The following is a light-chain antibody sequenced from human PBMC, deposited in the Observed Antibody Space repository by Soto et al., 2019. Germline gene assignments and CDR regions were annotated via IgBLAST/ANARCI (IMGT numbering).Light chain of an antibody. Sequence: QSALTQPASVSGSPGQSITISCTGTSSDVGAYDYVSWYQQHPDEAPKLIIYDVTNRPSGVSDRFSGSKSGNTASLTVSGLQTEDEGDYYCNSFTSATATPYVFGTGTKLTVL. J-gene: IGLJ1*01. CDR3: NSFTSATATPYV. CDR2: DVT. V-gene: IGLV2-14*01. CDR1: SSDVGAYDY.